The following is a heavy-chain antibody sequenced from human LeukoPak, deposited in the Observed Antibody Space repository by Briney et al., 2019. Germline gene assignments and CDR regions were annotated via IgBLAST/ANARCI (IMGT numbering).Heavy chain of an antibody. D-gene: IGHD2-21*01. J-gene: IGHJ6*02. Sequence: AGSLRLSCAASGFTVSSNYMNWVRQAQGKGLEWVSVIYSGGSTYYADSVKGRFTSSRDNSKNTLYLQMNSLRAEDTAVYYCARDVVRQGYYYGMDVWGQGTTVTVSS. CDR2: IYSGGST. V-gene: IGHV3-53*01. CDR1: GFTVSSNY. CDR3: ARDVVRQGYYYGMDV.